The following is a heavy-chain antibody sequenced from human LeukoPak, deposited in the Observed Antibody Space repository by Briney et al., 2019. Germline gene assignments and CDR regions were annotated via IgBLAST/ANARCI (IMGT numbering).Heavy chain of an antibody. CDR1: GGSISSYY. CDR3: ARVGGYRNWSDP. V-gene: IGHV4-59*01. CDR2: IYYSGST. Sequence: PSETLSLTCTVSGGSISSYYWSWIRQPPGKGLEWIGYIYYSGSTNYNPSLKSRVTISVDTSKNQFSLKLSSVTAADTAVYYCARVGGYRNWSDPWGQGTLVTVSS. D-gene: IGHD2-15*01. J-gene: IGHJ5*02.